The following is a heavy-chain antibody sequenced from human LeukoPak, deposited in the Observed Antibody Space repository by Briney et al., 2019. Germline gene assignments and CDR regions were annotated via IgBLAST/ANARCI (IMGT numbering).Heavy chain of an antibody. CDR2: ISSSGSTI. J-gene: IGHJ6*03. Sequence: PGGSLRLSCAASGFTFSSYEMNWVRQAPGKGLEWVSYISSSGSTIYYADSVKGRFTISRDNAKNSLYLQMNSLRAEDTAVYYCARKMYDVLFGYYYYYYMDVWGKGTTVTISS. V-gene: IGHV3-48*03. CDR1: GFTFSSYE. CDR3: ARKMYDVLFGYYYYYYMDV. D-gene: IGHD2-8*01.